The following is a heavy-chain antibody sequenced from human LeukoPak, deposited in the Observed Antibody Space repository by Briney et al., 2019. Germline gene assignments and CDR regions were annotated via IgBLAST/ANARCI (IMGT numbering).Heavy chain of an antibody. CDR3: ARDKTRKNAFDI. J-gene: IGHJ3*02. CDR1: GYTFTSYG. D-gene: IGHD1-7*01. Sequence: ASVKVSCKASGYTFTSYGISWVRQAPGQGLEWMGWISAYNGNTNYAQKLQGRVTMTTDTSTSTAYMELSSLRSEDTAVYYCARDKTRKNAFDIWGQGTMVTVSS. CDR2: ISAYNGNT. V-gene: IGHV1-18*01.